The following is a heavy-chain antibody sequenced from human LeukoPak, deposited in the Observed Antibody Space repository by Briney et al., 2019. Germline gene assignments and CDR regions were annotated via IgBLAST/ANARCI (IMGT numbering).Heavy chain of an antibody. CDR2: INTDGTAT. J-gene: IGHJ4*02. V-gene: IGHV3-74*01. CDR3: ATKQWLAPPPDS. CDR1: GFTFGKYW. D-gene: IGHD6-19*01. Sequence: PGGSLRLSCAASGFTFGKYWMLWVRQAPGKGLESVSRINTDGTATTYADSVKGRFTVSRDNADNTMFLQMNSVRDEDTAVYYCATKQWLAPPPDSWGQGTPVTVSS.